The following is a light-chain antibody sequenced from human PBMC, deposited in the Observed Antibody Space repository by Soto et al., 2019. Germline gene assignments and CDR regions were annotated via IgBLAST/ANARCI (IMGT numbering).Light chain of an antibody. CDR3: SSYTSSSLYV. Sequence: NFMLTQPHSVSESPGKTVTISCTRSSGSIATNYVQWYQQRPGSAPTTVIYEDKLRPSGVPDRFSGSIDSSSNSASLTISGLKTEDEADYYCSSYTSSSLYVFGTGTKVTVL. CDR2: EDK. J-gene: IGLJ1*01. CDR1: SGSIATNY. V-gene: IGLV6-57*04.